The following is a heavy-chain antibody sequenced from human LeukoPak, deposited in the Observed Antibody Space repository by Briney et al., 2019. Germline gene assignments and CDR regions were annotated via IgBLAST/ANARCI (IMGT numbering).Heavy chain of an antibody. CDR2: ISGSGGST. CDR1: GVTLSSFA. D-gene: IGHD2-2*01. V-gene: IGHV3-23*01. CDR3: AKGPKDIVVVPAAIYPDY. Sequence: GGSLRLSCAASGVTLSSFAMSWVRQAPGKGLEWVSAISGSGGSTYYADSVKGRFTISRDNSKNTLYLQMNSLRAEDTAVYYCAKGPKDIVVVPAAIYPDYWGQGTLVTVSS. J-gene: IGHJ4*02.